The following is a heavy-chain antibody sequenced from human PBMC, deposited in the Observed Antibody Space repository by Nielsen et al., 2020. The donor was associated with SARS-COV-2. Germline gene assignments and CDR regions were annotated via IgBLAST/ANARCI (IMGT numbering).Heavy chain of an antibody. V-gene: IGHV4-30-4*01. CDR1: GAFITNGDYY. CDR2: IYYSGST. CDR3: ARRYYSVLAGFSPQHIDS. Sequence: SETLSLTCTVSGAFITNGDYYWTWIRQPPGKSLEWIAYIYYSGSTYSNPSLRSRVSISVDTSKNQFSLELSSVTAADTAVYFCARRYYSVLAGFSPQHIDSWGQGTLVTVSS. D-gene: IGHD3-9*01. J-gene: IGHJ4*02.